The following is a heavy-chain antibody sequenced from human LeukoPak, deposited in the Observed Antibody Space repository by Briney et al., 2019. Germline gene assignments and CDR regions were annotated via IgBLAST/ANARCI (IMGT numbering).Heavy chain of an antibody. CDR3: AGSGSYYPRY. J-gene: IGHJ4*02. Sequence: PSETLSLTRTVSGGSISSYYWSWIRQPPGKGLEWIGYIYYSGSTNYNPSLKSRVTISVDTSKNQFSLKLSSVTAADTAVYYCAGSGSYYPRYWGQGTLVTVSS. CDR1: GGSISSYY. CDR2: IYYSGST. D-gene: IGHD1-26*01. V-gene: IGHV4-59*08.